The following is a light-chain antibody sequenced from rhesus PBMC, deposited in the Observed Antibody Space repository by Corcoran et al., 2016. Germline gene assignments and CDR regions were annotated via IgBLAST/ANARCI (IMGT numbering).Light chain of an antibody. CDR3: GQGTKVPYS. V-gene: IGKV2-62*02. Sequence: DVIMTQSPLSLPITPGQPAAISCRASQSLVHNDGNTYLSWYQQKPGQPPRPLFYKFSERYSEVPDSISGIGAWTDFTLKISRVDAEDVGVYYCGQGTKVPYSFGQWTKVEIK. CDR1: QSLVHNDGNTY. J-gene: IGKJ2*01. CDR2: KFS.